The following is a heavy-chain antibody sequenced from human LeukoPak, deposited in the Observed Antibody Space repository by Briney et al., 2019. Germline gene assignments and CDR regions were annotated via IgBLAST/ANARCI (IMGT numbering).Heavy chain of an antibody. Sequence: PSQTLSLICTVSGGSISSGSFYWGWIRQHPGKGLEWIGYIHYRGTTYYNTSLKSRLTISMDTSKNQFSLRLGSVTAADTAVYYCARVAGFYDSSGYSDYWGQGTLVTVSS. CDR1: GGSISSGSFY. CDR3: ARVAGFYDSSGYSDY. V-gene: IGHV4-31*03. D-gene: IGHD3-22*01. CDR2: IHYRGTT. J-gene: IGHJ4*02.